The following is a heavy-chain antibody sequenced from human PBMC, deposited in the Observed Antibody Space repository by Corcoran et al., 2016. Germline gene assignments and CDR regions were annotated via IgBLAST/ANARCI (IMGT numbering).Heavy chain of an antibody. Sequence: QVQLQESGPGLVKPSETLSLTCTVSGGSISSYYWSWIRQPAGRGLEWIGRIYTSGSTNYNPSLKSRVTMSIDTSKNQSSLKLSSVTAADTAVYYCARQISSGWSAFDIWGQGTMVTVSS. J-gene: IGHJ3*02. CDR3: ARQISSGWSAFDI. D-gene: IGHD6-19*01. CDR1: GGSISSYY. CDR2: IYTSGST. V-gene: IGHV4-4*07.